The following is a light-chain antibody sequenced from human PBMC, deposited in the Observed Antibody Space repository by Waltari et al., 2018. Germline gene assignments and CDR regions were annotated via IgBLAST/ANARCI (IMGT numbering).Light chain of an antibody. Sequence: QSALTQPRSVSASPGQSVTLSCTGTSNNICRYNSVSWYQQYPGKAPNLIIYDVTKRPSGVPHRFAASKSGNTASLTISGLQAEDEADYYCCSYAGSHTYVFGTATKVTVL. J-gene: IGLJ1*01. CDR2: DVT. CDR1: SNNICRYNS. V-gene: IGLV2-11*01. CDR3: CSYAGSHTYV.